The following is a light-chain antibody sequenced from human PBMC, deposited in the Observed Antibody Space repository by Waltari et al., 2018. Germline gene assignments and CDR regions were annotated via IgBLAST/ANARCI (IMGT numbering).Light chain of an antibody. CDR2: DKN. J-gene: IGLJ2*01. Sequence: SSELTQDPAVSVAMGQTVRITCQGASLRSYYASWYQQRPGQAPILVMYDKNNRPSGVPDRFSGSSSHNTASLTITGAQAEDEASYYCHSRDASGVAGSFGGGTKLTVL. CDR3: HSRDASGVAGS. CDR1: SLRSYY. V-gene: IGLV3-19*01.